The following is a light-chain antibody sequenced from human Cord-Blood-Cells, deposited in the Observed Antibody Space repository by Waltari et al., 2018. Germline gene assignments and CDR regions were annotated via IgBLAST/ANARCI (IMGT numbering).Light chain of an antibody. Sequence: SGRASQSVSSSYLAWYQQKPGQAPRLLIYGASSRATGIPDRFSGSGSGTDFTLTISRLEPEDFAVYYCQQYGSSGTFGQGTKLEIK. J-gene: IGKJ2*02. CDR1: QSVSSSY. V-gene: IGKV3-20*01. CDR2: GAS. CDR3: QQYGSSGT.